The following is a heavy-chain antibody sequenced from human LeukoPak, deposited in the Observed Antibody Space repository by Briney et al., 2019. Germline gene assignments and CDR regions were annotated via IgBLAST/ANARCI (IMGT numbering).Heavy chain of an antibody. D-gene: IGHD1-26*01. CDR3: ATDSAITVGSYYFDY. CDR2: FDPEDGET. Sequence: ASVKVSCKVSGYTLTELSMHWVRQAPGKGLEWMGGFDPEDGETIYAQKFQGRVTMTEDTSTDTAHMELSSLRSEDTAVYYCATDSAITVGSYYFDYWGQGTLVTVSS. CDR1: GYTLTELS. J-gene: IGHJ4*02. V-gene: IGHV1-24*01.